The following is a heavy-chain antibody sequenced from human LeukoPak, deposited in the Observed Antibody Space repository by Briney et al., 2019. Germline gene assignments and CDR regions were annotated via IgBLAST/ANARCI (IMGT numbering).Heavy chain of an antibody. CDR3: ATGSRYYYDH. CDR2: AYDDASNQ. CDR1: GFTFRSYG. Sequence: GGPLRLSCVASGFTFRSYGMHWVRQVPGKGLEWVAVAYDDASNQYYADSVKGRFTISKDNSRNTLYLQMNSLRAEDTAVYSCATGSRYYYDHWGQGTLVTVSS. V-gene: IGHV3-33*01. J-gene: IGHJ4*02. D-gene: IGHD3-22*01.